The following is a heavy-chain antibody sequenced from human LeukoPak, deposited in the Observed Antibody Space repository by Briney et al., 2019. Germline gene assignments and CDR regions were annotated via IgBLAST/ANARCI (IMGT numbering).Heavy chain of an antibody. D-gene: IGHD3-16*01. CDR1: GDTLRKYA. Sequence: ASVKVSCKASGDTLRKYAISWVRQAPGQGLERMGRIIPIFGTTYYAQKFQERVTLTTDESRSTVYMELSSLRSDDTAVYYCARWGDSYFDLWGRGTLVTVSS. CDR3: ARWGDSYFDL. V-gene: IGHV1-69*05. J-gene: IGHJ2*01. CDR2: IIPIFGTT.